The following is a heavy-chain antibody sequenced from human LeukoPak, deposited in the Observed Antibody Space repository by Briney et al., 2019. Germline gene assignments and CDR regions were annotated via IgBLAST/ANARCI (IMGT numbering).Heavy chain of an antibody. J-gene: IGHJ4*02. D-gene: IGHD6-19*01. CDR2: IWSDGSEK. Sequence: GRSLRLSCAASGFTFSSHVIHWVRQAPGKGLEWVALIWSDGSEKYYADSVKGRFTVSRDNSKNTLYMQMNSLRAEDTAVYYCARDSGWGNDYWGQGTLVTVSS. CDR1: GFTFSSHV. V-gene: IGHV3-33*01. CDR3: ARDSGWGNDY.